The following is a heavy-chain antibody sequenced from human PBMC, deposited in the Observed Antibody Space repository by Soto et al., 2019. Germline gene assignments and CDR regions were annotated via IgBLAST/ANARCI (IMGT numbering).Heavy chain of an antibody. J-gene: IGHJ3*01. CDR2: IHPSGQPI. V-gene: IGHV3-48*03. D-gene: IGHD1-26*01. Sequence: EVQLVESGGGWVQPGGSLRLSCAVSGFTFSSSEMYWVRQAPGKGLEWISYIHPSGQPIFYADSVKGRFTISGDNANNSLFLQMNSLRAEDTAVYYCAGRASRWGQGTMVTVSS. CDR1: GFTFSSSE. CDR3: AGRASR.